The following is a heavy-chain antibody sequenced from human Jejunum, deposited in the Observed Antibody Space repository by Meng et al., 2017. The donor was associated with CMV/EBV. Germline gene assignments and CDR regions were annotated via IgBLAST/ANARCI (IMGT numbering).Heavy chain of an antibody. CDR3: ATAPGYYDSAPFDY. V-gene: IGHV3-15*01. D-gene: IGHD3-22*01. CDR1: TFRNPW. J-gene: IGHJ4*02. CDR2: IKSKADGGAT. Sequence: TFRNPWMSWVRQAPGKGLEWVGHIKSKADGGATDYAAPVKGRFTLSRDDSKNTLYLQMNSLKTEDTALYYCATAPGYYDSAPFDYWGRGTLVTVSS.